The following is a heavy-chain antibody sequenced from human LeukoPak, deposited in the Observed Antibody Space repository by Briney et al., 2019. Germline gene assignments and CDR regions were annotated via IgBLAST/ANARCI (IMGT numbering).Heavy chain of an antibody. D-gene: IGHD3-3*01. Sequence: SETLSLTCAVSGDSISSSNWWSWVRLPPGKGLEWIGEVYHSGSTNYNPSLKSRVTMSVDKSKNQFSLKLNSVTAADTAVYYCARYDFWSGPIDYWGQGTLVTVSS. CDR3: ARYDFWSGPIDY. CDR1: GDSISSSNW. CDR2: VYHSGST. J-gene: IGHJ4*02. V-gene: IGHV4-4*02.